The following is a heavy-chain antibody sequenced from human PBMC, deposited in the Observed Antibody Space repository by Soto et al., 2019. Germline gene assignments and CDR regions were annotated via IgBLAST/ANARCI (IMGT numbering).Heavy chain of an antibody. D-gene: IGHD3-3*01. V-gene: IGHV4-34*01. CDR1: SGSFSGYY. Sequence: QVQLQQWGAGLLKPSETLSLTCAVYSGSFSGYYYSWIRQPPGKGLEWIGEITHGGSTTYSPSLESRVTMSLDTSKNQFSLKMTSVTAADTAVYYCARGRLFLTPSGLAITYFDYWGQGSLVSVSS. J-gene: IGHJ4*02. CDR2: ITHGGST. CDR3: ARGRLFLTPSGLAITYFDY.